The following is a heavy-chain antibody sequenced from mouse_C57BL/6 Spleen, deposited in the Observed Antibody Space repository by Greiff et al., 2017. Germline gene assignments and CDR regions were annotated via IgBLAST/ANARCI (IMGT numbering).Heavy chain of an antibody. CDR1: GYSFTGYF. Sequence: EVQLQQSGPELVKPGDSVKISCKASGYSFTGYFMNWVMQSHGKSLEWIGRINPYNGDTFYNQKFKGKATLTVDKSSSTAHMELRSLTSEDSAVYYCASHYDGYLYYFDYWGQGTTLTVSS. D-gene: IGHD2-3*01. V-gene: IGHV1-20*01. CDR3: ASHYDGYLYYFDY. J-gene: IGHJ2*01. CDR2: INPYNGDT.